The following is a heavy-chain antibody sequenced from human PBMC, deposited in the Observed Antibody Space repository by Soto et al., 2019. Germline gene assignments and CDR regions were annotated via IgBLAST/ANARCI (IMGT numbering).Heavy chain of an antibody. Sequence: GGSLRLSCAASGFPFSSYWMSWVRQGPGKGLEWLANIKEDGSEKYYVDSVKGRFTISRDNARDSLYLQMNSLRAEDTAVYYCARRPKGPGYSYSRGDAFDIWGQGTMVTVSS. J-gene: IGHJ3*02. CDR3: ARRPKGPGYSYSRGDAFDI. D-gene: IGHD6-13*01. CDR1: GFPFSSYW. V-gene: IGHV3-7*01. CDR2: IKEDGSEK.